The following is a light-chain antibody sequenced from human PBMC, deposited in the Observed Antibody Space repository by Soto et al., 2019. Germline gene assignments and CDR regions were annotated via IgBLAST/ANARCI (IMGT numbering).Light chain of an antibody. V-gene: IGKV3-11*01. J-gene: IGKJ5*01. Sequence: EIVLTQSPATLSLSPGERAALSCKASQSVHNFLAWYQQKPGQAPRLLIYGASTRAAGIPARFSGSGSGTDFTLTISGLEPADLGVYYCQQRHNWPITFGQGTRLENK. CDR3: QQRHNWPIT. CDR2: GAS. CDR1: QSVHNF.